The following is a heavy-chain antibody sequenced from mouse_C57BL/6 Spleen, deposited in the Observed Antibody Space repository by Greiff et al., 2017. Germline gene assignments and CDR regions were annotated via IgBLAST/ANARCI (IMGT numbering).Heavy chain of an antibody. CDR2: ISNGGGST. D-gene: IGHD2-3*01. CDR1: GFTFSDYY. Sequence: EVQVVESGGGLVQPGGSLKLSCAASGFTFSDYYMYWVRQTPEKRLEWVAYISNGGGSTYYPDTVKGRFTISRDNAKNTLYLQMSRLKSEDTAMYYCARQDGYLFAYWGQGTLVTVSA. CDR3: ARQDGYLFAY. V-gene: IGHV5-12*01. J-gene: IGHJ3*01.